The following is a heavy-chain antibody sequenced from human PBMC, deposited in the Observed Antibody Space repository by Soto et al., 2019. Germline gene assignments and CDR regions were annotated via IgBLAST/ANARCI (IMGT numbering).Heavy chain of an antibody. V-gene: IGHV1-69*01. D-gene: IGHD3-22*01. CDR3: AVEYSSSPPYYPIGY. Sequence: QVQLVQSGAEVKKPGSSVKVSCKASGGTFSSYSISWVRQAPGQGLEWMGGIIPIFGTANYAQKFQGRVTITGDESTSTAYMELSSLTSEYTAVYYCAVEYSSSPPYYPIGYWGQGTLVAVSS. CDR1: GGTFSSYS. J-gene: IGHJ4*02. CDR2: IIPIFGTA.